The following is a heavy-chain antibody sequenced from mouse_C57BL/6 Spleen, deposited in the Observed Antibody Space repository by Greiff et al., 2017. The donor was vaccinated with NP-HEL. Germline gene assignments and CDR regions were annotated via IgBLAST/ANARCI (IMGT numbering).Heavy chain of an antibody. CDR1: GFTFSSYA. CDR3: ARGLGYGSSPYYFDY. D-gene: IGHD1-1*01. Sequence: EVKLVESGGGLVKPGGSLKLSCAASGFTFSSYAMSWVRQTPEKRLEWVATISDGGSYTYYPDNVKGRFTISRDNAKNNLYLQMSHLKSEDTAMYYCARGLGYGSSPYYFDYWGQGTTLTVSS. V-gene: IGHV5-4*03. J-gene: IGHJ2*01. CDR2: ISDGGSYT.